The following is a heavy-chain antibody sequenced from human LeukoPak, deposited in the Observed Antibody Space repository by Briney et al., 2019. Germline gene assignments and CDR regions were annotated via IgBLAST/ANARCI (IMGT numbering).Heavy chain of an antibody. D-gene: IGHD3-10*01. J-gene: IGHJ4*02. V-gene: IGHV3-23*01. CDR3: AKETYYYGSGSYSPLDY. CDR1: GFPFSSYA. CDR2: ISGSGGST. Sequence: HSGGSLRLSCATSGFPFSSYAMSSVRQAPGKGLGWVSAISGSGGSTYYADSVKGPFTISRDNAKNTLYLQMNSLRAEDTAVYYCAKETYYYGSGSYSPLDYWGQGTLVTVSS.